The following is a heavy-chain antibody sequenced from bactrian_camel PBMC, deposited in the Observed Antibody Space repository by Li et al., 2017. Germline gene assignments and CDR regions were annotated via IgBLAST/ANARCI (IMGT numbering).Heavy chain of an antibody. J-gene: IGHJ4*01. CDR3: AAVSTGPCLSVISRGSPQRGDFQF. Sequence: QLVESGGGSVHAGGSLRLSCAASRYLFSGSFCMGWFRQAPGKLREGVAAIYRGGRTIYYPDSVKGRFAISQDSAENTVYLQMTSLKPDDTAVYYCAAVSTGPCLSVISRGSPQRGDFQFWGQGTQVTVS. V-gene: IGHV3S25*01. CDR1: RYLFSGSFC. CDR2: IYRGGRTI. D-gene: IGHD7*01.